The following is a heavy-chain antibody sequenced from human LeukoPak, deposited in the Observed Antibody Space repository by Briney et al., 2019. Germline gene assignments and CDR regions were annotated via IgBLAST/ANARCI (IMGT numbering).Heavy chain of an antibody. J-gene: IGHJ4*02. CDR2: ISAYNSNT. Sequence: ASVKVSCKASGYTFTSYGISWVRQAPGQGLEWMGWISAYNSNTNYAQKLQGRVTMTTDTSTSTAYMELRSLRSDDTAVYYCARHPADRYYDFWSGYAKGGSFDYWGQGTLVTVSS. CDR1: GYTFTSYG. CDR3: ARHPADRYYDFWSGYAKGGSFDY. V-gene: IGHV1-18*01. D-gene: IGHD3-3*01.